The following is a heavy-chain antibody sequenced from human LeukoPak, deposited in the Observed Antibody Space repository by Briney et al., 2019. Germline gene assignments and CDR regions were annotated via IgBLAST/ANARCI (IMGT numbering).Heavy chain of an antibody. CDR1: GYSFTSYW. V-gene: IGHV5-51*01. CDR3: ARTHGTMVRGVIGRRNIWFDP. J-gene: IGHJ5*02. CDR2: TYPGDSDT. D-gene: IGHD3-10*01. Sequence: GESLKISCKGSGYSFTSYWIGWVRQMPGKGLEWMGITYPGDSDTRYSPSFQGQVTISADKSISTAYLQWSSLKASDTAMYYCARTHGTMVRGVIGRRNIWFDPWGQGTLVTVSS.